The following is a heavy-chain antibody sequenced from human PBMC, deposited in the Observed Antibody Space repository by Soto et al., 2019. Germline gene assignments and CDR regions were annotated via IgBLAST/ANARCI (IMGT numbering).Heavy chain of an antibody. CDR1: GFTFSSYA. Sequence: SLRLSCAASGFTFSSYAMHWVRQAPGKGLEWVAVISYDGSNKYYADSVKGRFTISRDNSKNTLYLQMNSLRPEDTAVYYCARDQGIATPSGGYYYYGMDVWGQGTTVTVSS. CDR3: ARDQGIATPSGGYYYYGMDV. D-gene: IGHD6-6*01. J-gene: IGHJ6*02. V-gene: IGHV3-30-3*01. CDR2: ISYDGSNK.